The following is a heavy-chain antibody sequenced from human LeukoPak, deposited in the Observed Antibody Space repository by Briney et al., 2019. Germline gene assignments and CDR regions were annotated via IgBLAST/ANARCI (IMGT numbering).Heavy chain of an antibody. CDR2: IHYSGST. J-gene: IGHJ2*01. CDR1: GYSIGSGYY. Sequence: SESLSLTCTVSGYSIGSGYYWSWIRQPPGKGLEWIGYIHYSGSTNYKPSLKSRVTISVDTSKNQFSLKLTSVTAADTAMYYCTRAGPAVYWDLDLWGRGTLVTVSS. CDR3: TRAGPAVYWDLDL. V-gene: IGHV4-59*12.